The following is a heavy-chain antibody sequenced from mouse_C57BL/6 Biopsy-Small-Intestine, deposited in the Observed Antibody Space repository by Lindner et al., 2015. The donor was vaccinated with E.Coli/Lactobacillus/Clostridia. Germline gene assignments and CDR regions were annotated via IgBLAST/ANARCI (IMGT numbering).Heavy chain of an antibody. D-gene: IGHD1-1*02. J-gene: IGHJ4*01. CDR2: ISGFNGDT. CDR1: GYTFTRYG. CDR3: AKSPTSGWVGAWFDP. V-gene: IGHV1-74*01. Sequence: SVKVSCKTSGYTFTRYGISWVRQAPGQGLEWMGWISGFNGDTNYAQKFQGRFTMTTDTSTTTAYMELRSLKSDDTAVYYCAKSPTSGWVGAWFDPWGQGTLVTVSS.